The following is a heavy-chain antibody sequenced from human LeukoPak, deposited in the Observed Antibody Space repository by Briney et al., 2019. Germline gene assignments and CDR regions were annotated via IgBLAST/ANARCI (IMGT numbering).Heavy chain of an antibody. D-gene: IGHD2-2*01. CDR1: GYTLTELS. CDR2: FDPEDGET. V-gene: IGHV1-24*01. CDR3: ATMGLDCSSTSCFNWFDP. Sequence: ASVKVSCKVSGYTLTELSMHWVRQAPGKGLEWMGGFDPEDGETIYAQKFQGRVTMTEDTSTDTAYMELGSLRSEDTAVYYCATMGLDCSSTSCFNWFDPWGQGTLVTVSS. J-gene: IGHJ5*02.